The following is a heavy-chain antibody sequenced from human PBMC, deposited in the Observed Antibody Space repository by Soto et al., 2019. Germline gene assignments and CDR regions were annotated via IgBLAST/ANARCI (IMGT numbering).Heavy chain of an antibody. CDR2: IYHSGST. CDR3: ETALGGTTVAFDY. J-gene: IGHJ4*02. CDR1: GGSISSSNW. D-gene: IGHD4-17*01. Sequence: PSETLSLTCAVSGGSISSSNWWSWVRQPPGKGLEWIGEIYHSGSTNYNPSLKSRVTISVDKSKNQFSLKLSSVTAADTAVYYCETALGGTTVAFDYWGQGTLVTVSS. V-gene: IGHV4-4*02.